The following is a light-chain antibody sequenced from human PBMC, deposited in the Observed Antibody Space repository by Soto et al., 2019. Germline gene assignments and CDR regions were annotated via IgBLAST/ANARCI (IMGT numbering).Light chain of an antibody. CDR3: QKYNSAPRT. CDR1: QGISNY. Sequence: DIQMTHPPSSLSASVGDRVTPTCRPSQGISNYLAWYQQKPGKVPKLLIYAASTLQSGVPSRFSGSGSGTDFTLTISSLQPEDVATYYCQKYNSAPRTFGQGTKVDIK. J-gene: IGKJ1*01. V-gene: IGKV1-27*01. CDR2: AAS.